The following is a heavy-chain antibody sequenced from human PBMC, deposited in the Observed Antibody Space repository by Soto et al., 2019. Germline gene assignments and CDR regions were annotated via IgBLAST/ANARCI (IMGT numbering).Heavy chain of an antibody. D-gene: IGHD2-21*02. CDR3: ARGGALGVTPIDY. CDR1: GGSIGSGGYS. Sequence: QLQLQESGSGLVKPSQTLSLTCAVSGGSIGSGGYSWSWIRQPPGKGLEWMGYMYHSGSTYYNPSLKSRVTMSVDRSKKQFSLKLTSVTAADTAVYYCARGGALGVTPIDYWGQGTLVTVSS. V-gene: IGHV4-30-2*01. J-gene: IGHJ4*02. CDR2: MYHSGST.